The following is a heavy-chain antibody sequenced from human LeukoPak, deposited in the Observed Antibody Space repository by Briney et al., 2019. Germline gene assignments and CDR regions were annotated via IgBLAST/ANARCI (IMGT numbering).Heavy chain of an antibody. CDR3: AKDRRDGYTADAFDI. D-gene: IGHD5-24*01. Sequence: GGSLRLSCAASGFTFSSYAMSWVRQAPGKGLEWVSAISGSGGSTFYADSVKGRFTISRDNSKNTLYLQMNSLRAEDTAVYYCAKDRRDGYTADAFDIWGRGTMVTVSS. CDR1: GFTFSSYA. J-gene: IGHJ3*02. CDR2: ISGSGGST. V-gene: IGHV3-23*01.